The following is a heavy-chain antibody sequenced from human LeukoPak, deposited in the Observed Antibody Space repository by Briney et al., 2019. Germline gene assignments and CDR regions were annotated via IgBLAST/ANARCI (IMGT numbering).Heavy chain of an antibody. J-gene: IGHJ3*02. V-gene: IGHV4-61*01. CDR1: GGSISSGSYY. D-gene: IGHD3-22*01. CDR2: IYYSGST. CDR3: ARDWGSSGYSNAFDI. Sequence: RSSETLSLTCTVSGGSISSGSYYWSWIRQPPGKGLEWIGYIYYSGSTNYNPSLKSRVTISVDTSKNQFSLKLSSVTAADTAVYYCARDWGSSGYSNAFDIWGQGTMVTVSS.